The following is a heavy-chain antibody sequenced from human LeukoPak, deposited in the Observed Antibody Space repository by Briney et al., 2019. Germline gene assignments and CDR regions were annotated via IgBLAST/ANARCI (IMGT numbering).Heavy chain of an antibody. CDR1: GFTFSSYA. D-gene: IGHD6-6*01. J-gene: IGHJ5*02. Sequence: PGGSLRLSCAASGFTFSSYAKSWVRQAPGQGLERVSAISGSGGSTYYADSVKGRFTISRDNSKNTLYLQMNSLRAEDTAVYYCAKDKYGSSSGWFDPWGQGTLVTVSS. CDR3: AKDKYGSSSGWFDP. CDR2: ISGSGGST. V-gene: IGHV3-23*01.